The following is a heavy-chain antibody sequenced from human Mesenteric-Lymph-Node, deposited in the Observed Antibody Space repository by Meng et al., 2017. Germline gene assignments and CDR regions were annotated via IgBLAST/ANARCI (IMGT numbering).Heavy chain of an antibody. V-gene: IGHV3-23*04. J-gene: IGHJ4*02. CDR3: AKDLATMAD. CDR1: GFTFNSYT. D-gene: IGHD5-12*01. CDR2: ITGSGVSI. Sequence: EVQLVESGGGLVQPGGSLSFSCAASGFTFNSYTMSWVRQAPGKGLAWVSTITGSGVSIYYADSVKGRFTISRDNSKNTLYLQMDSLRAEDTAVYYCAKDLATMADWGQGTLVTVSS.